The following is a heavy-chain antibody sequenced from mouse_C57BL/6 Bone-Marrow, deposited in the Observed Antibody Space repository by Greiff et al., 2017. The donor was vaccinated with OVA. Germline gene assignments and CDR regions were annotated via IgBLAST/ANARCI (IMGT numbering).Heavy chain of an antibody. Sequence: EVKLLESGGGLVQPGESLKLSCESNEYEFPSHDMSWVRKTPEKRLELVAAINRDGGSTYYPDTMERRFIIARDNTKKTLYLQMSSLRSEDTALYYCARQGDYDRFAYWGQGTLVTVSA. CDR3: ARQGDYDRFAY. J-gene: IGHJ3*01. D-gene: IGHD2-4*01. CDR1: EYEFPSHD. V-gene: IGHV5-2*01. CDR2: INRDGGST.